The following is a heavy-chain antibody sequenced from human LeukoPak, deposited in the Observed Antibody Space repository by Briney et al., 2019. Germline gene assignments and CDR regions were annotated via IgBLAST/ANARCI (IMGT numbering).Heavy chain of an antibody. CDR1: GYTFTSYG. CDR3: VKRYCSGGSCSDY. CDR2: ISAYNGNT. J-gene: IGHJ4*02. V-gene: IGHV1-18*01. D-gene: IGHD2-15*01. Sequence: ASVKVSCKASGYTFTSYGISWVRQAPGQGLEWMGWISAYNGNTNYAQKLQGRVTMTTDTSTSTAYMELSRLRSDDTAVYYCVKRYCSGGSCSDYWGQGTLVTVSS.